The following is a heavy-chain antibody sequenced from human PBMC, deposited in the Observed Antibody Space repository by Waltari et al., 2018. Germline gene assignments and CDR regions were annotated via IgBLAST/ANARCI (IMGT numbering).Heavy chain of an antibody. CDR1: GFTFNSYW. J-gene: IGHJ4*02. CDR3: ARPYSSSSLIDY. CDR2: INGDGSST. Sequence: EVQLVESGGGLVQPGGSLRLSCSASGFTFNSYWMHWGRQAPGKGLVWVARINGDGSSTSYADSVKGRFTISRDNAKNTLYLQMNSLRAEDTAVYYCARPYSSSSLIDYWGQGTLVTVSS. D-gene: IGHD6-6*01. V-gene: IGHV3-74*01.